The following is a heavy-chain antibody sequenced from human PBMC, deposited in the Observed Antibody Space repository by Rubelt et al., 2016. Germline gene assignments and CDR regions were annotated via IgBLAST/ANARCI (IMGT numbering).Heavy chain of an antibody. V-gene: IGHV3-48*03. CDR3: AKTDYYDSSGPLII. J-gene: IGHJ4*02. Sequence: GMGLEWVSYISSSGSTIYYADSVKGRFTISRDNAKNSLYLQMNSLRAEDTAVYYCAKTDYYDSSGPLIIWGQGTLVTVSS. D-gene: IGHD3-22*01. CDR2: ISSSGSTI.